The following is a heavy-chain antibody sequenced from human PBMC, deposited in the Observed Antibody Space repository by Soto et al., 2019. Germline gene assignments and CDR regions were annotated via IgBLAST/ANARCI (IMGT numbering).Heavy chain of an antibody. J-gene: IGHJ3*02. D-gene: IGHD1-26*01. CDR2: ISSSSSYI. CDR3: ACELGGRDDAFDI. Sequence: EVQLVDSGGGLVKPGGSLRLSCAACGFTFSSYSMNWVRQAPGKGLEWVSSISSSSSYIYYADSVKGRFTISRDNAKNSLYLQMNSLRAEDTAVYYCACELGGRDDAFDIWGQGTMVTVSS. V-gene: IGHV3-21*01. CDR1: GFTFSSYS.